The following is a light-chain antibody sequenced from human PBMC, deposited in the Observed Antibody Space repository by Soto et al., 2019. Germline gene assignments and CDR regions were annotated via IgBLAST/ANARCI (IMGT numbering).Light chain of an antibody. Sequence: QSVLTQPPSVSGAPGQRVTISCTGNSSNLGAGYDVHWYQQLPGTAPKLLIYGNRNRPSGVPERFSGSKSGTSASLAITGLQAKDEAEYYCSSDTSSSNVVFGGGTKLTVL. CDR3: SSDTSSSNVV. V-gene: IGLV1-40*01. CDR2: GNR. J-gene: IGLJ2*01. CDR1: SSNLGAGYD.